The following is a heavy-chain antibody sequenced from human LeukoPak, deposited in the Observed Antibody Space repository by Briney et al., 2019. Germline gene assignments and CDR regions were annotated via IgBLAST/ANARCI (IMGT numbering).Heavy chain of an antibody. D-gene: IGHD2-15*01. CDR3: ARVLHVVALYYYYGMDV. CDR2: MNPNSGNT. CDR1: GYTFTSYD. J-gene: IGHJ6*02. Sequence: ASVKVSCKASGYTFTSYDINWVRQATGQGLEWMGWMNPNSGNTGYAQRFQGRVTMTRNTSISTAYMELSSLRSEDTAVYYCARVLHVVALYYYYGMDVWGQGTTVTVSS. V-gene: IGHV1-8*01.